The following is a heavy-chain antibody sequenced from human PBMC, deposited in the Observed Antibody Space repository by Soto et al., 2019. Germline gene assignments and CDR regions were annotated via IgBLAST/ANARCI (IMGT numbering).Heavy chain of an antibody. J-gene: IGHJ3*02. CDR1: GFTFSSYE. CDR3: ARSQGVTGRSGAFDI. CDR2: ISSSGSTI. V-gene: IGHV3-48*03. Sequence: QAGGSLRLSCAASGFTFSSYEMNWVRQAPGKGLEWVSYISSSGSTIYYADSVKGRFTISRDNAKNSLYLQMNSLRAEDTAVYYCARSQGVTGRSGAFDIWGQGTMVTVS. D-gene: IGHD1-20*01.